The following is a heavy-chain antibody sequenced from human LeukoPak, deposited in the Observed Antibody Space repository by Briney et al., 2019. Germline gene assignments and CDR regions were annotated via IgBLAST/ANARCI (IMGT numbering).Heavy chain of an antibody. CDR3: ARFQLWISTSCCNAFDI. CDR1: GGSFSGYY. D-gene: IGHD2-2*01. J-gene: IGHJ3*02. V-gene: IGHV4-34*01. Sequence: PSETLSLTCAVYGGSFSGYYWSWIRQPPGKGLEWIGEINHSGSTNYNPSLKSRVTISVDTSKNQFSLKLSSVTAADTAVYYCARFQLWISTSCCNAFDIWGQGTMVTVSS. CDR2: INHSGST.